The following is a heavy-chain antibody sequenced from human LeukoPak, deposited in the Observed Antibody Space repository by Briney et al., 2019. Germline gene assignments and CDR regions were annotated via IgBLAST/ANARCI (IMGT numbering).Heavy chain of an antibody. V-gene: IGHV3-7*03. CDR3: ARFIYSSGWAVDY. CDR1: GFTFSSYW. D-gene: IGHD6-19*01. Sequence: GGSLRLSCAASGFTFSSYWMTRVRQAPGKGLEWVANIKQDGSEKHYVGSVKGRFTISRDNAKNSLHLQMNSLGADDTAVYYCARFIYSSGWAVDYWGQGSLVTVSS. CDR2: IKQDGSEK. J-gene: IGHJ4*02.